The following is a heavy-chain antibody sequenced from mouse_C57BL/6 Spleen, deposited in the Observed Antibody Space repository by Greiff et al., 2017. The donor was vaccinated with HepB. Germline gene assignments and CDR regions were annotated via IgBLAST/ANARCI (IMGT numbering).Heavy chain of an antibody. Sequence: VQGVESGAELARPGASVKLSCKASGYTFTSYGISWVKQRTGQGLEWIGEIYPRSGNTYYNEKLKGKATLTADKSSRTAYMELRSLTSEDSAVYFCARGDTTVVADYAMDYWGQGTSVTVSS. CDR2: IYPRSGNT. CDR1: GYTFTSYG. J-gene: IGHJ4*01. V-gene: IGHV1-81*01. D-gene: IGHD1-1*01. CDR3: ARGDTTVVADYAMDY.